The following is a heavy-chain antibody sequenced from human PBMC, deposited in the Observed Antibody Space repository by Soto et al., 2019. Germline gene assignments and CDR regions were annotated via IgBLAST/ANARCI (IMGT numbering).Heavy chain of an antibody. CDR3: ARGYYDILTGTDY. Sequence: PGGSLRLSCAASGFTFSSYAMHWVRQAPGKGLEWVAVISYDGSNKYYADSVKGRFTISRDNSKNTLYLQMNSLRAEDTAVYYCARGYYDILTGTDYWGQGTLVTVSS. J-gene: IGHJ4*02. V-gene: IGHV3-30-3*01. CDR1: GFTFSSYA. D-gene: IGHD3-9*01. CDR2: ISYDGSNK.